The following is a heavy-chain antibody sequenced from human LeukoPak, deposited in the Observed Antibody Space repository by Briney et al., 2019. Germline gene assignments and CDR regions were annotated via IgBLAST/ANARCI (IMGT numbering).Heavy chain of an antibody. CDR2: IKEDGSEK. J-gene: IGHJ4*02. CDR3: ASGRQLGY. CDR1: GFTFSSYS. Sequence: SGGSLRLSCAASGFTFSSYSMNWVRQAPGKGLEWVANIKEDGSEKYYVDSVKGRFTISRDNARNSLYLQMNSLRAEDTAVYYCASGRQLGYWGQGTLVTVSS. V-gene: IGHV3-7*01. D-gene: IGHD6-13*01.